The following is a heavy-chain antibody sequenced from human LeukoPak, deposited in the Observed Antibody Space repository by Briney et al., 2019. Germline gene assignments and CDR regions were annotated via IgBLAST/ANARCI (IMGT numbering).Heavy chain of an antibody. CDR2: IYSGGSI. CDR3: ARGFSSHRVYYYFDF. CDR1: GFTVSSNY. D-gene: IGHD3-22*01. V-gene: IGHV3-66*01. Sequence: GGSLRLSCVVSGFTVSSNYMSWVRQAPGKGLEWVSFIYSGGSILYAESVKGRFTFSRDNSNNTLYLQMNSLRAEDTAVYYCARGFSSHRVYYYFDFWGQGTLVTVSS. J-gene: IGHJ4*02.